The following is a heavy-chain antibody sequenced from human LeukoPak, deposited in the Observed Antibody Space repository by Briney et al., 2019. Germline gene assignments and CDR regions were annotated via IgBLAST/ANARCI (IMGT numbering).Heavy chain of an antibody. Sequence: SQTLSLTCAISGDTVSSNTASWNWVRQSPSRGLEWLGRTYFRSKWFHDYAVSVKSRITVNPDTSKNQFSLQLNSVTPEDTAVYYCTRDFDYWGQGTMVTVSS. CDR1: GDTVSSNTAS. V-gene: IGHV6-1*01. J-gene: IGHJ4*02. CDR3: TRDFDY. CDR2: TYFRSKWFH.